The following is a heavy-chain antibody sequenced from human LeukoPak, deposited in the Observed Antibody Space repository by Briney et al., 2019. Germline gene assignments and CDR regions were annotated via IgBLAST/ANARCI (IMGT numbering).Heavy chain of an antibody. D-gene: IGHD6-13*01. CDR2: IYSDGRT. Sequence: GGSLRLSCAASGFTVSSNYMSWVRQAPGKGLEWVSDIYSDGRTYYADSVKGRFTISRDNSKNTLYLQMNSLRAEDTAVYYCARVVAAAGTLDAFDIWGQGTMVTVSS. CDR3: ARVVAAAGTLDAFDI. CDR1: GFTVSSNY. J-gene: IGHJ3*02. V-gene: IGHV3-66*01.